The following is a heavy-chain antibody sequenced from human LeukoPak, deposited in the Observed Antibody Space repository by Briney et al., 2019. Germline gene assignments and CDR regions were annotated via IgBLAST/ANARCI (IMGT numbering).Heavy chain of an antibody. V-gene: IGHV1-46*01. CDR1: GYTFTTHY. CDR2: INPGGGRA. Sequence: ASVKVSCKTSGYTFTTHYIHWVRQAPGQGLEWMGIINPGGGRANYAPRYQGRVTMTRDMPTDTLYMELHSLKSEDTAVYFCARAGYTSRGNLEYWGQGTLVTVSS. D-gene: IGHD3-16*02. CDR3: ARAGYTSRGNLEY. J-gene: IGHJ4*02.